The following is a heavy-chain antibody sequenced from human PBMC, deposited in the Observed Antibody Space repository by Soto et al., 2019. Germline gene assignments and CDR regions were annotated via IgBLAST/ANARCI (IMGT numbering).Heavy chain of an antibody. CDR3: ARGYFDWLFFDY. Sequence: GGSLRLSCAASGFTFSSYGMHWVRQAPGKGLEWVAVIWYDGSNKYYADSVKGRFTISRDNSKNTLYLQMNSLRAEDTAVYYCARGYFDWLFFDYWGQGTLVTVSS. V-gene: IGHV3-33*01. CDR2: IWYDGSNK. D-gene: IGHD3-9*01. J-gene: IGHJ4*02. CDR1: GFTFSSYG.